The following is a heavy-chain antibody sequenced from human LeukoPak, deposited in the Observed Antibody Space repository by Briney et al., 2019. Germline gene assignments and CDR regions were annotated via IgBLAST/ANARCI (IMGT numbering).Heavy chain of an antibody. J-gene: IGHJ6*02. CDR1: GGSISSGGYY. D-gene: IGHD3-10*01. CDR3: ARDYYGMAGMDV. V-gene: IGHV4-31*03. CDR2: IYYSGST. Sequence: SETLSLTCTVSGGSISSGGYYWSWIRQHPGEGLEWIGYIYYSGSTYYNPSLKSRVTISVDTSKNQFSLKLSSVTAADTAVYYCARDYYGMAGMDVWGQGTTVTVSS.